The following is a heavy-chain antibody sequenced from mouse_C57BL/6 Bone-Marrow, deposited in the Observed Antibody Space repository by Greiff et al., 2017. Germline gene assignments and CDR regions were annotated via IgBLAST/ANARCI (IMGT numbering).Heavy chain of an antibody. J-gene: IGHJ2*01. Sequence: QVQLQQPGAELVKPGASVKLSCKASGYTFTSYWMHWVKQRPGQGLEWIGMIHPNSGSTNYNEKFKSKATLTVDKSSSTAYMQLSSLTSEDSAVYYCDHCYYCSNDYWGQGTTLTVSS. CDR2: IHPNSGST. CDR3: DHCYYCSNDY. CDR1: GYTFTSYW. D-gene: IGHD1-1*01. V-gene: IGHV1-64*01.